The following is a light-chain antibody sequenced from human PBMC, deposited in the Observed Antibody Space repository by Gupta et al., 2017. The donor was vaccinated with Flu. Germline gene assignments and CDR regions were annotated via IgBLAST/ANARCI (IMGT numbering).Light chain of an antibody. J-gene: IGLJ2*01. CDR2: EEN. CDR3: QAFEV. V-gene: IGLV6-57*01. Sequence: NFMLPQPHSVSESPGKTVTLSCTRSSGSIASNYVQWYQQPPGTSPTTVIYEENTRPSGVPDRFSGSTAISTNSAALTSAGVEYEDEADYYSQAFEVFGGGTKLTVL. CDR1: SGSIASNY.